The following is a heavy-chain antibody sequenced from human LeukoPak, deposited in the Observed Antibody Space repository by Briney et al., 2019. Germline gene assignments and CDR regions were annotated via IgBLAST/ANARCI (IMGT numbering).Heavy chain of an antibody. D-gene: IGHD1-14*01. J-gene: IGHJ6*03. V-gene: IGHV3-7*01. CDR2: IKQDGSEK. Sequence: GGSLRLSCAASGFTFSSYWMSWVRQAPGKGLEWVANIKQDGSEKYYVDSVKGRFTISRDNAKDSLYLQMNSLRAEDTAVHFCARVRRAKRQNRYYFYYYMDVWGKGDHGHRLL. CDR3: ARVRRAKRQNRYYFYYYMDV. CDR1: GFTFSSYW.